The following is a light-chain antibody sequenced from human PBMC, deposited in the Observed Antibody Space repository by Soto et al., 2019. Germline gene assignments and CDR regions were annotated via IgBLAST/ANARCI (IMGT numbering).Light chain of an antibody. J-gene: IGLJ3*02. Sequence: QSVLTQPPSASGTPGQRVTISCSGSRSNIGSNTANWYQQLPGTAPKLLIYNTNQRPPGVPDRFSGSKSGTSASLAISGLQSDDDADYYCVTWDDSLNGYWVFGGGTKLTVL. CDR2: NTN. CDR1: RSNIGSNT. CDR3: VTWDDSLNGYWV. V-gene: IGLV1-44*01.